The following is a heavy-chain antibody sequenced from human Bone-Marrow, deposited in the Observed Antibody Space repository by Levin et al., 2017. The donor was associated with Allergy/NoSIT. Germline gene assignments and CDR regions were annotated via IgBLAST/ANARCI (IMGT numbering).Heavy chain of an antibody. CDR1: GGSISSNF. V-gene: IGHV4-59*01. J-gene: IGHJ3*02. D-gene: IGHD2-15*01. CDR3: ARESYRGYCSGGTCYGGDAFDI. CDR2: IYKSGTT. Sequence: SKTLSLTCTVSGGSISSNFWSWIRQPPGKGLEWIGYIYKSGTTDYNPSLKTRATISVDTSKNQFSLQLSSVTAADTAMYYCARESYRGYCSGGTCYGGDAFDIWGQGTMVTVSS.